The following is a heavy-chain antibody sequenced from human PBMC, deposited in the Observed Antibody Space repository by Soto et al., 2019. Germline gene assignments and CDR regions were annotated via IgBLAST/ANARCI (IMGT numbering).Heavy chain of an antibody. Sequence: GGSLRLSCAASGFTFSSYSMNWVRQAPGKGLEWVSSISSSSSYIYYADSVKGRFTISRDNAKNSLYLQMNSLRAEDTAVYYCARDRGVTMIVGDAFDIWGQGTMVTVSS. J-gene: IGHJ3*02. D-gene: IGHD3-22*01. CDR1: GFTFSSYS. V-gene: IGHV3-21*01. CDR3: ARDRGVTMIVGDAFDI. CDR2: ISSSSSYI.